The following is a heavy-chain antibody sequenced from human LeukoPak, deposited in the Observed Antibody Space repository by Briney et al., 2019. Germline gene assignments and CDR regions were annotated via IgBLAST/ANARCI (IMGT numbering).Heavy chain of an antibody. CDR3: ARAPYYSHVEFYFDY. CDR1: GFTFSSYG. D-gene: IGHD3-22*01. V-gene: IGHV3-33*01. Sequence: PGGSLRLSCAASGFTFSSYGMHWVRQAPGKGLEWVAVIWYDGSNKYYADSVKGRFTISRDNAKNSLYLQMSNLRAEDTAVYYCARAPYYSHVEFYFDYWGQGTLVTVSS. CDR2: IWYDGSNK. J-gene: IGHJ4*02.